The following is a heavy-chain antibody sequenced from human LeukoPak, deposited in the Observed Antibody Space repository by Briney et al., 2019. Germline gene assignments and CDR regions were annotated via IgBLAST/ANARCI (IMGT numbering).Heavy chain of an antibody. Sequence: SETLSLTCVASGYAIGSGYYWGWIRQPPGKGLEWIGNVYPSAGTYYNPSLKSRATISVDTSKNQFSLELSPVTAADTAVYYCAREYNTGWSNDYGGQGTLVTVSS. CDR1: GYAIGSGYY. CDR2: VYPSAGT. CDR3: AREYNTGWSNDY. D-gene: IGHD6-19*01. V-gene: IGHV4-38-2*01. J-gene: IGHJ4*02.